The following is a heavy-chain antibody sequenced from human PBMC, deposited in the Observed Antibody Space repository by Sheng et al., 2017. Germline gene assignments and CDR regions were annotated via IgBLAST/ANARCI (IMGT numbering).Heavy chain of an antibody. Sequence: QVQLVQSGAEVKKPGSSVKVSCKASGGTFSSYAISWVRQAPGQGLEWMGGIIPILGIANYAQKFQGRVTITADKSTSTAYMELSSLRSEDTAVYYCARVPERDTQWLVLYYYYMDVWGQGTTVTVSS. V-gene: IGHV1-69*10. CDR3: ARVPERDTQWLVLYYYYMDV. CDR2: IIPILGIA. D-gene: IGHD6-19*01. CDR1: GGTFSSYA. J-gene: IGHJ6*03.